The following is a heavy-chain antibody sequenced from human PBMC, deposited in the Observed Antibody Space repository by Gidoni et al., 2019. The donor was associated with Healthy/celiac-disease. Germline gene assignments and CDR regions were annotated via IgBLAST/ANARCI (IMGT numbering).Heavy chain of an antibody. D-gene: IGHD3-10*01. CDR2: IWYDGSNK. V-gene: IGHV3-33*01. CDR3: AREGRKEFAFDI. CDR1: GFPFSSYG. J-gene: IGHJ3*02. Sequence: QVQLVESGGGVVQPGRSLRLSCAASGFPFSSYGMHWVRQAPGKGLEWVAVIWYDGSNKYYADSVKVRFTISRDNSKNTLYLQMNSLRAEDTAVYYCAREGRKEFAFDIWGQGTMVTVSS.